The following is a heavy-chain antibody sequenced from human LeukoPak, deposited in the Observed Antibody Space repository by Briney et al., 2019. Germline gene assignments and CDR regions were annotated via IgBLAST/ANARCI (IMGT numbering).Heavy chain of an antibody. CDR2: INYSGST. J-gene: IGHJ4*02. CDR1: GGSISSRSYY. D-gene: IGHD6-19*01. CDR3: ARFKRAGGWSYFDY. Sequence: PSETLSLTCTVSGGSISSRSYYWAWIRQPPGKGLEWIGSINYSGSTNYNPSLKSRVTISVDTSKNQFSLKLSSVTAADTAVYYCARFKRAGGWSYFDYWGQGTLVTVSS. V-gene: IGHV4-39*07.